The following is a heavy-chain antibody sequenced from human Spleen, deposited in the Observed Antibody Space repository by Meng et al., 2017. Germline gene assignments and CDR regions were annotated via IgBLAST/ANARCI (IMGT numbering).Heavy chain of an antibody. CDR3: ARDGNTVTQKYYGLDV. D-gene: IGHD4-17*01. J-gene: IGHJ6*02. Sequence: GESLKISCVGSGFTFSSYIMNWVRQAPGKGLERVSSISSSTAYIYYADSVKGRFTISRDNAKNSLYLQMNSLRAEDTAVYYCARDGNTVTQKYYGLDVWGQGTTVTVSS. CDR2: ISSSTAYI. CDR1: GFTFSSYI. V-gene: IGHV3-21*01.